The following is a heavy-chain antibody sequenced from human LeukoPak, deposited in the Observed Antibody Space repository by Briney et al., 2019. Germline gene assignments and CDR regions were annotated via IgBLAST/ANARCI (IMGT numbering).Heavy chain of an antibody. D-gene: IGHD1-1*01. Sequence: SETLSLTCTVSGGSISSGDYYWSWIRQPPGKGLEWIGYIYYSGSTYYNPSLKSRVTISVDTSKNQFSLKLSSVTAADTAVYYCARGAAGTASSAVSDYWGQGTLVTVSS. V-gene: IGHV4-30-4*02. J-gene: IGHJ4*02. CDR3: ARGAAGTASSAVSDY. CDR2: IYYSGST. CDR1: GGSISSGDYY.